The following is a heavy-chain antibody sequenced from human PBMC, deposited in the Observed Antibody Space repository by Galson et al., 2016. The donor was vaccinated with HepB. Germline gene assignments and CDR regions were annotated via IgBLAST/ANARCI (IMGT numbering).Heavy chain of an antibody. J-gene: IGHJ6*04. CDR2: ISHSGRTI. V-gene: IGHV3-11*01. CDR3: ARHRGPAAPGSKYFYQGLDV. CDR1: GFNFSDHY. Sequence: SLRLSCAASGFNFSDHYMSWIRQAPGKGLEWHSFISHSGRTISYAASLRGRIPISRDNAHHSLYLEMNTLRVYDTAVYYCARHRGPAAPGSKYFYQGLDVWGKGTTVTVS. D-gene: IGHD6-13*01.